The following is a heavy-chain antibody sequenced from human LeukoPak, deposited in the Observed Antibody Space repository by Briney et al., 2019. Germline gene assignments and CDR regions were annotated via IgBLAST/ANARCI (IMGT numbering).Heavy chain of an antibody. CDR2: INAGNGNT. J-gene: IGHJ6*03. D-gene: IGHD6-13*01. CDR3: ARDAIAAAGKSSYYYYYMDV. Sequence: ASVKVSCKASGYTFTSYAMHWVRQAPGQRLEWMGWINAGNGNTKYSQKFQGRVTITRDTSASTAYMELSSLRSEDTAVYYCARDAIAAAGKSSYYYYYMDVWGKGTTVTVSS. V-gene: IGHV1-3*01. CDR1: GYTFTSYA.